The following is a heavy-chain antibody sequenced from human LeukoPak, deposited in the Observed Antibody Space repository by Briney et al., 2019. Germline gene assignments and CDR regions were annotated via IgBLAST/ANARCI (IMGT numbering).Heavy chain of an antibody. Sequence: GGSLRLSCAASGFTFSSYAMSWVRRAPGKGLEWVSSITASGGSTYCADSVKGRFTISRDNSKNTLYLQMSSLRAEDTAVYYCARDYPTSGIVTIFDYWGQGTLVTVSS. J-gene: IGHJ4*02. D-gene: IGHD1-1*01. CDR2: ITASGGST. CDR1: GFTFSSYA. CDR3: ARDYPTSGIVTIFDY. V-gene: IGHV3-23*01.